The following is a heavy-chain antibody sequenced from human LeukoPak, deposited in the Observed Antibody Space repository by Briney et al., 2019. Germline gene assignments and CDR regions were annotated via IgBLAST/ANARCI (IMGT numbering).Heavy chain of an antibody. CDR2: ISGSGGST. D-gene: IGHD3-3*01. CDR3: AKGDFFEPFLR. V-gene: IGHV3-23*01. CDR1: GFTFSSYA. J-gene: IGHJ4*02. Sequence: HAGGSLRLSCAASGFTFSSYAMSWVRQAPGKGLEWVSAISGSGGSTYYADSVKGRFTISRDNSKNTLYLQMNSLRAEDTAVYYCAKGDFFEPFLRWGQGTLVTVSS.